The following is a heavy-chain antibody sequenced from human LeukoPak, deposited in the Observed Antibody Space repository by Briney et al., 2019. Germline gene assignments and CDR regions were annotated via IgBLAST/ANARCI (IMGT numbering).Heavy chain of an antibody. V-gene: IGHV4-59*08. CDR1: GGSIRGYY. CDR3: ARHDPVALFQRGMDV. D-gene: IGHD2-15*01. Sequence: SETLSLTCTVSGGSIRGYYWSCIRQPPGKGMEWIGYIHYGGTTLYNPSLSSRVTMSVDTSKNQVSLKLNSVTAADTAVYYCARHDPVALFQRGMDVWGQGTTVTVSS. CDR2: IHYGGTT. J-gene: IGHJ6*02.